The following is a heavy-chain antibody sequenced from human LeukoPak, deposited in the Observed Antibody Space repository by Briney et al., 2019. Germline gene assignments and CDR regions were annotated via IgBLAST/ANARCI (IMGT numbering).Heavy chain of an antibody. CDR1: GYTFTGYY. D-gene: IGHD5-12*01. CDR2: INPNSGGT. CDR3: ARDRWLRYHRPTDY. J-gene: IGHJ4*02. V-gene: IGHV1-2*02. Sequence: ASVKVSRKASGYTFTGYYMHWVRQAPGQGLEWMGWINPNSGGTNYAQKFQGRVTMTRDTSISTAYMELSRLRSDDTAVYYCARDRWLRYHRPTDYWGQGTLVTVSS.